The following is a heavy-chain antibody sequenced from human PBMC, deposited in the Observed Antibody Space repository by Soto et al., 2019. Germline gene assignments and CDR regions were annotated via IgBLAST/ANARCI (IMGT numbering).Heavy chain of an antibody. CDR1: GGSFSGYY. V-gene: IGHV4-34*01. Sequence: PSETLSLTCAVYGGSFSGYYWSWIRQPPGKGLEWIGEINHSGSTNYNPSLKSRVTISVDTSKNQFSLKLSSVTAADTAVYYCARGCAFDIWGQGTMVTVPS. CDR3: ARGCAFDI. J-gene: IGHJ3*02. CDR2: INHSGST.